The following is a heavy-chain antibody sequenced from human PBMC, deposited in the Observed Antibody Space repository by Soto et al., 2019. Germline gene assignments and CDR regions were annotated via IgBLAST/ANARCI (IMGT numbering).Heavy chain of an antibody. V-gene: IGHV5-10-1*01. J-gene: IGHJ4*02. CDR1: GYSFTSYW. Sequence: LGESLKISCKGSGYSFTSYWISWVRQMPGKGLEWMGRIDPSDSYTNYSPSFQGHVTISADKSISTAYLQWSSLKASDTAMYYCARRAEGYVDYWGQGTLVTVSS. CDR2: IDPSDSYT. D-gene: IGHD6-13*01. CDR3: ARRAEGYVDY.